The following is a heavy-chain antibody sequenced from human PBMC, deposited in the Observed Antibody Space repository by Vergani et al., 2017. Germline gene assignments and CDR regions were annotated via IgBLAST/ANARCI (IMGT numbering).Heavy chain of an antibody. J-gene: IGHJ4*02. CDR3: AKEGGGYCSGGTCYPEY. D-gene: IGHD2-15*01. V-gene: IGHV3-30*02. CDR1: GFTFNSYG. Sequence: QVHLVESGGGVVQPGGSLRLSCAASGFTFNSYGMHLVRQAPGKGLEWVASIRSDESRRYYGDSMEGPFTISRDNSKNTLYLQMKSLRPEDTAVYYCAKEGGGYCSGGTCYPEYWGQGTLVIVSS. CDR2: IRSDESRR.